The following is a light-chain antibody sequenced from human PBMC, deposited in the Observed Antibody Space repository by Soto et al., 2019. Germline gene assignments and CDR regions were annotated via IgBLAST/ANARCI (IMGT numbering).Light chain of an antibody. V-gene: IGKV3-11*01. CDR3: QQRSHWPPA. Sequence: EIVLTQSPATLSLSPGEGATLSCRASQSVSSYLAWYQQKPGQAPRLLIYDASNRATGIPARFSGSGSGTDFTLTISSLEPEDFAVYYCQQRSHWPPAFGQGTKVEIK. CDR2: DAS. CDR1: QSVSSY. J-gene: IGKJ2*01.